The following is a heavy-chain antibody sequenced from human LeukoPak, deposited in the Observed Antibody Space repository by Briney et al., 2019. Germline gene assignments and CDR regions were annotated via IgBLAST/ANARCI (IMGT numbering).Heavy chain of an antibody. CDR2: IRSKANSYAT. D-gene: IGHD2-15*01. Sequence: PGGPLKLSCAASGFTFSGSAMHWVRQASGKGLEWVGRIRSKANSYATAYAASVKGRFTISRDDSKNTAYLQMNSLKTEDTAVYYCTRHAARYCSGGSCYGNDYWGQGTLVTVSS. CDR1: GFTFSGSA. J-gene: IGHJ4*02. CDR3: TRHAARYCSGGSCYGNDY. V-gene: IGHV3-73*01.